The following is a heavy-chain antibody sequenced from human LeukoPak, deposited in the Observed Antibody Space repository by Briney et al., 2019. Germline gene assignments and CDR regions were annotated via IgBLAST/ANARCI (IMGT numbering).Heavy chain of an antibody. V-gene: IGHV3-15*01. D-gene: IGHD3-10*01. CDR2: IKRKTDGGTT. Sequence: MPGGSLRLSCAASGFTFSNAWMSWVRQAPGKGLEWVGRIKRKTDGGTTDYAAPVKGRFTISRDDSKNTLYLQMNSLKTEDTAVYYCNVLLWFGEFNFDYWGQGTLVTVSS. J-gene: IGHJ4*02. CDR3: NVLLWFGEFNFDY. CDR1: GFTFSNAW.